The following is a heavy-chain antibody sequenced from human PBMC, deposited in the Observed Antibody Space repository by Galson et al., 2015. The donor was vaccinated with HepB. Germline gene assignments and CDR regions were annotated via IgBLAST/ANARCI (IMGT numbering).Heavy chain of an antibody. CDR3: ARTTRAAVGDWFDP. CDR2: IWYDASNK. Sequence: SLRLSCAASGFSFSSSGMHWVRQAPGKGLEWVAVIWYDASNKYYADSVEGRFTISRDNSKNTLYLQMNSLRVEDTAVYYCARTTRAAVGDWFDPWGQGTLVTVSS. V-gene: IGHV3-33*01. J-gene: IGHJ5*02. D-gene: IGHD1-26*01. CDR1: GFSFSSSG.